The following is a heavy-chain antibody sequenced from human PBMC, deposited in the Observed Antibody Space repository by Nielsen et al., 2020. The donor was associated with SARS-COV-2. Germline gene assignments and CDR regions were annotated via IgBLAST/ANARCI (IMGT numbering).Heavy chain of an antibody. CDR2: INHSGST. CDR1: GGSFSGYY. CDR3: AREGGYSSRLGYFDY. J-gene: IGHJ4*02. V-gene: IGHV4-34*01. Sequence: SETLSLTCTVSGGSFSGYYWTWIRQSPGKGLEWIGEINHSGSTSYNPSLKRRVTISVDTSKNQFSLKLSSVTAADTAVYYCAREGGYSSRLGYFDYWGQGTLVTVSS. D-gene: IGHD5-18*01.